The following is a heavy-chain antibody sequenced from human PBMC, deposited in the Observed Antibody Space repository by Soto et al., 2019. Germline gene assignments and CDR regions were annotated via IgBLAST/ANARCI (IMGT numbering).Heavy chain of an antibody. CDR3: ARDSIRLGVSYGLDE. V-gene: IGHV1-69*01. CDR1: GGTFSSYA. Sequence: SLQVSCTSSGGTFSSYAISWVRQAPGQGLEWMGGIIPIFGTANYAQKFQGRVTITADESTSTAYMELSSLRSEDTAVYYCARDSIRLGVSYGLDEWGLGTL. CDR2: IIPIFGTA. D-gene: IGHD3-16*01. J-gene: IGHJ4*02.